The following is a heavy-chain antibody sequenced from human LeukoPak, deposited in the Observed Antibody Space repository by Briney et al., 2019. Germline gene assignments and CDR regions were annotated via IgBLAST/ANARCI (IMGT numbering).Heavy chain of an antibody. D-gene: IGHD6-19*01. J-gene: IGHJ4*02. CDR3: AKKSSSDWSFDY. CDR2: ISGSGGTT. Sequence: GGSLRLSCAASGFTFSSFAISWVRQAPGKGLEWVSAISGSGGTTNYADSVKGRFTISRDNSKNTLDLQMNSLRAEDTAVYYCAKKSSSDWSFDYWGQGTLVTVSS. V-gene: IGHV3-23*01. CDR1: GFTFSSFA.